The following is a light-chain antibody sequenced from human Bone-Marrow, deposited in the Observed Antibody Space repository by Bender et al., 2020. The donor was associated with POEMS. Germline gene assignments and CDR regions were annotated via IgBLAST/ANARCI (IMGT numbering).Light chain of an antibody. J-gene: IGLJ3*02. CDR1: SSNTGSGYD. Sequence: SLLTQPPSLSAAPGQKVTISCSGSSSNTGSGYDINWYQHLPGTAPKLLIYGYNNRPSGVPDRFSGSKSGTSASLAITGLQAEDEGDYYCQSYDNSLGGWVFGGGTKLTVL. CDR2: GYN. V-gene: IGLV1-40*01. CDR3: QSYDNSLGGWV.